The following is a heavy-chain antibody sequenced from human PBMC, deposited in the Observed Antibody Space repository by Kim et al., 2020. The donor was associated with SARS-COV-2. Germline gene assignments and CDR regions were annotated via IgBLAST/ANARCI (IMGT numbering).Heavy chain of an antibody. J-gene: IGHJ4*02. CDR1: GGSISSSSYY. V-gene: IGHV4-39*01. CDR2: IYYSGST. CDR3: ARRKGSAPVAY. D-gene: IGHD3-10*01. Sequence: SETLSLTCTVSGGSISSSSYYWGWIRQPPGKGLEWIGSIYYSGSTYYNPSLKSRVTISVDTSKNQFSLKLSSVTAADTAVYYCARRKGSAPVAYWGQGTLVTVSS.